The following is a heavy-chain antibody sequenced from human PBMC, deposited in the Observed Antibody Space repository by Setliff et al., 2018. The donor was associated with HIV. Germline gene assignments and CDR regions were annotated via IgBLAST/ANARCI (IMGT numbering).Heavy chain of an antibody. V-gene: IGHV3-23*01. J-gene: IGHJ4*02. CDR2: MTNNGGTT. CDR3: ARIGWKQGAVGSFCDY. Sequence: PGGSLRLSCAASGFTFSSNAMSWVRQAPGKGLEWVSGMTNNGGTTYYAESVKGRFTISRDSSRDTLYLQMNSLRVEDTAVYYCARIGWKQGAVGSFCDYWGQGALVTVSS. D-gene: IGHD3-10*01. CDR1: GFTFSSNA.